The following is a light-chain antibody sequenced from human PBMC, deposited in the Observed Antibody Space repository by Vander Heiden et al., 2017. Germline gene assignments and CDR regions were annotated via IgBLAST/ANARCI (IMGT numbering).Light chain of an antibody. CDR1: QSVSSN. Sequence: EIVMTQSPATLSVSPGERATLSCRASQSVSSNLAWYQQKPGQAPRLLIYGASTRATAIPARFSGTGSGTEFTLTIRSLQSEDFAVYYCHEDNTWPQTFGQGTKVEIK. CDR2: GAS. CDR3: HEDNTWPQT. J-gene: IGKJ1*01. V-gene: IGKV3-15*01.